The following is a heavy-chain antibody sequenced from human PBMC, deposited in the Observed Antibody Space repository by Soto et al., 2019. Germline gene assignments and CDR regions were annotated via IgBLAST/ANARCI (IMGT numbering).Heavy chain of an antibody. CDR3: ARDRGLSAHTYYYGMDV. D-gene: IGHD3-16*02. V-gene: IGHV3-30-3*01. CDR2: ISYDGSNK. CDR1: GFTFSSYA. Sequence: QVQLVESGGGVVQPGRSLRLSCAASGFTFSSYAMHWVRQAPGKGLEWVAVISYDGSNKYYADSVKGRFTISRDNSKNTVYLQMNSLRAQDTAVYYCARDRGLSAHTYYYGMDVWGQGTTVTVSS. J-gene: IGHJ6*02.